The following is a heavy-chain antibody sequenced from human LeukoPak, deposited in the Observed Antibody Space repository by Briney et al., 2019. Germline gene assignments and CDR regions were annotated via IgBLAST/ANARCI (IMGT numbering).Heavy chain of an antibody. J-gene: IGHJ3*02. CDR1: GYSFTSYW. Sequence: GESLKISCKGSGYSFTSYWIGWVRQMPGKGLEWMGIIYPGDSDTRYSPSFQGQVTISADKSISTAYLQWSSLKASDTAMYYCARAETSLYYYDNSGYAHAFDIWGQGTMVTVSS. CDR2: IYPGDSDT. D-gene: IGHD3-22*01. CDR3: ARAETSLYYYDNSGYAHAFDI. V-gene: IGHV5-51*01.